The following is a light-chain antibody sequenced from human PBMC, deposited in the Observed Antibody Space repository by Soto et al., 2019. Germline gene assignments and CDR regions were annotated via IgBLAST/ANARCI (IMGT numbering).Light chain of an antibody. CDR3: YSSRSSSSTFYV. CDR1: SSDIGGSNY. V-gene: IGLV2-14*03. J-gene: IGLJ1*01. Sequence: QSALTQPASVSGSPGQSITISCAGTSSDIGGSNYVSWYQQHPGKAPKLMIYGVSNRPSGVSNRVSGSKSGNTASMTSSGLQSEDEADYFCYSSRSSSSTFYVFGTGTKLTVL. CDR2: GVS.